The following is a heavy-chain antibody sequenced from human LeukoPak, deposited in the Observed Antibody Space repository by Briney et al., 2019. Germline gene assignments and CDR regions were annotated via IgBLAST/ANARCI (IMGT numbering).Heavy chain of an antibody. V-gene: IGHV4-34*01. CDR3: ARCTSTSCYNFDY. CDR1: GGPFNSYY. Sequence: SETLSLTCAVYGGPFNSYYWTWIRQSPAKGLEWIGEINHNKSTNYNPSLESRVTISVDTSKNQFSLNLTSVTAADTAVYYCARCTSTSCYNFDYWGQGALVTVSS. D-gene: IGHD2-2*02. J-gene: IGHJ4*02. CDR2: INHNKST.